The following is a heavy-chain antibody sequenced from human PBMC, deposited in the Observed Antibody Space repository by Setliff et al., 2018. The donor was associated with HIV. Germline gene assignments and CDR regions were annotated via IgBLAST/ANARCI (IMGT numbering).Heavy chain of an antibody. V-gene: IGHV4-59*02. CDR1: GGSVTDYF. D-gene: IGHD1-7*01. J-gene: IGHJ4*02. CDR3: ARGHTWNYYGGDYFDY. Sequence: SETLSLTCTVSGGSVTDYFWNWIRQPPGKGLEWIGYIYSSGNTNYNPSLVSRVSISLDTSKNQFSLRLSSVTATDTAVYYCARGHTWNYYGGDYFDYWGQGSLVTVS. CDR2: IYSSGNT.